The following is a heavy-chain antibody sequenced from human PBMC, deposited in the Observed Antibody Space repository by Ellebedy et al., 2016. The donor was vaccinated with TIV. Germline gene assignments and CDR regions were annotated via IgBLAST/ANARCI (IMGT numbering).Heavy chain of an antibody. CDR3: AKVNTTMVTVFSYIEN. V-gene: IGHV3-30*18. Sequence: GESLKISCAASGFTFSNCGMHWVRQAPGKGLEWVAVISYGGSTEYYADSVKGRFTISRDNSKNTLYLQMNSLRPEDTAIYYCAKVNTTMVTVFSYIENWGQGTLVTVSS. CDR2: ISYGGSTE. CDR1: GFTFSNCG. D-gene: IGHD5-18*01. J-gene: IGHJ4*02.